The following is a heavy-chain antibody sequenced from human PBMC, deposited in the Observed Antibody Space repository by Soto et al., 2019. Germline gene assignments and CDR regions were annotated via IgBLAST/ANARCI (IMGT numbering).Heavy chain of an antibody. J-gene: IGHJ4*02. CDR2: ISSYSDT. CDR1: GYTFNSHG. Sequence: QVQLVQSGGEVKKPGASVKVSCKASGYTFNSHGITWVRQAPGQGLEWMGYISSYSDTSYAQKLQDRVSMTTDTSTSTAYMELRSLRSDDTAMYFCARAVSYSVGARLDNWGQGTLVTDSS. CDR3: ARAVSYSVGARLDN. D-gene: IGHD1-26*01. V-gene: IGHV1-18*01.